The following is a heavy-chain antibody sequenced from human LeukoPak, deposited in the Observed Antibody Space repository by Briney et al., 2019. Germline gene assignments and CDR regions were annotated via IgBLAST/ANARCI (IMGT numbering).Heavy chain of an antibody. V-gene: IGHV1-69*04. J-gene: IGHJ6*02. CDR1: GGTFSSYA. CDR3: ARDGMDTAMAHYYYGMDV. CDR2: IIPILGIA. Sequence: GSSVKVSCKASGGTFSSYAISWVRQAPGQGLEWMGRIIPILGIANYAQKFQGRVTITADKSTSTAYMELSSLRSEDTAEYYCARDGMDTAMAHYYYGMDVWGQGTTDTVSS. D-gene: IGHD5-18*01.